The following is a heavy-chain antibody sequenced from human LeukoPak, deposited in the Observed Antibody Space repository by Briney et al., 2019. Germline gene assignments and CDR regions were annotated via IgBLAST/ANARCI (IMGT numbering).Heavy chain of an antibody. V-gene: IGHV3-64D*09. CDR2: ISSNGGST. D-gene: IGHD3-22*01. J-gene: IGHJ4*02. CDR1: GFTFSSYA. Sequence: GGSLRLSCSASGFTFSSYAMHWVRQAPGKGLECVSAISSNGGSTYYADSVKGRFTISRDNSKNTLYLQMSSLRAEDTAVYYCVKFYSSGPKGYFDYWGQGTLVTVSS. CDR3: VKFYSSGPKGYFDY.